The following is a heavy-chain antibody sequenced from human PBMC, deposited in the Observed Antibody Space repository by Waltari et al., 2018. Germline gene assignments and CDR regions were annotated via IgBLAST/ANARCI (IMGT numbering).Heavy chain of an antibody. V-gene: IGHV4-39*07. CDR1: GGSISSSSYY. CDR3: ARELSGSYFLPFDY. CDR2: IYYSGST. Sequence: QLQLQESGPGLVKPSETLSLTCTVSGGSISSSSYYWGWIRQPPGKGLEWIGSIYYSGSTYYNPSLKSRVTISVDTSKNQFSLKLSSVTAADTAVYYCARELSGSYFLPFDYWGQGTLVTVSS. D-gene: IGHD1-26*01. J-gene: IGHJ4*02.